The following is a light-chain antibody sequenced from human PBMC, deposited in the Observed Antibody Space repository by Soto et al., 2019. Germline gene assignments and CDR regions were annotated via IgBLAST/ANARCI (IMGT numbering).Light chain of an antibody. J-gene: IGKJ4*01. CDR2: GAS. Sequence: EIVMTQSPASLSVSPGERATLSCRASQSLSSSLAWYQQKPGQAPRLLIYGASTRATGFPARFSGSGSGTEVTLNISSLQYEDFAVYYCQQYNNWPLTFGGGTKVESK. V-gene: IGKV3-15*01. CDR1: QSLSSS. CDR3: QQYNNWPLT.